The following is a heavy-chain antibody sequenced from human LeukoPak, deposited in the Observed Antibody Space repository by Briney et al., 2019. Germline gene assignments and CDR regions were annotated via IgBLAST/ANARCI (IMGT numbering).Heavy chain of an antibody. CDR3: ARASWGAVALGH. D-gene: IGHD6-19*01. CDR2: ISYSGGT. CDR1: GGSIRSYY. J-gene: IGHJ4*02. Sequence: SETLSLTCSVSGGSIRSYYWSWIRQPPGKGLEYIGYISYSGGTNNNPSLKSRVTISLDTSKNQFSLKLRSETAADTAVYYCARASWGAVALGHWGQGTLVTVSS. V-gene: IGHV4-59*01.